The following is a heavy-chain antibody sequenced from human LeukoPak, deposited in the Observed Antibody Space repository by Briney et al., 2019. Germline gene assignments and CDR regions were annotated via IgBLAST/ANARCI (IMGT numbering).Heavy chain of an antibody. D-gene: IGHD3-16*01. V-gene: IGHV3-74*01. CDR3: ARGGGLDV. CDR2: INSDGSST. J-gene: IGHJ6*02. Sequence: GGSLRLSCAASGFTFSSYWMHWVRQAPGKGLVWVSHINSDGSSTNYADSVKGRFTISRDNAKNTLYLQMNSLRAEDTAVYFCARGGGLDVWGQGATVTVSS. CDR1: GFTFSSYW.